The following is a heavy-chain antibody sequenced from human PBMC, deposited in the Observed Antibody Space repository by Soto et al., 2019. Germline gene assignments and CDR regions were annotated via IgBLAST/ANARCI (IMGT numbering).Heavy chain of an antibody. V-gene: IGHV5-10-1*01. CDR1: GYSFTSYW. CDR3: ARLPRITMIVVVPCGPFDI. J-gene: IGHJ3*02. CDR2: IDPSDSYT. D-gene: IGHD3-22*01. Sequence: GESLKISCKGSGYSFTSYWISWVRQMPGKGLEWMGRIDPSDSYTNYSPSFQGHVTISADKSISTAYLQWSSLKASDTAMYYCARLPRITMIVVVPCGPFDIWGQGTMVTVSS.